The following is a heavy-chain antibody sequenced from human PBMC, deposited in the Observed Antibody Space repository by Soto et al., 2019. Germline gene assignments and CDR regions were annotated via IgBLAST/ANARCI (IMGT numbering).Heavy chain of an antibody. D-gene: IGHD6-19*01. Sequence: RRLSCAASGFTFSSYSMNWVRQAPGKGLEWVSSISSSSSYIYYADSVKGRFTISRDNAKNSLYLQMNSLRAEDTAVYYCARENAVAALGMDVWGQGTTVTVYS. J-gene: IGHJ6*02. CDR1: GFTFSSYS. V-gene: IGHV3-21*01. CDR3: ARENAVAALGMDV. CDR2: ISSSSSYI.